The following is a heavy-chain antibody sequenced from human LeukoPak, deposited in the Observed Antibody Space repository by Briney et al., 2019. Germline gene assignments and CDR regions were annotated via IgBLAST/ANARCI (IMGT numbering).Heavy chain of an antibody. CDR2: IYYDRSNI. J-gene: IGHJ4*02. V-gene: IGHV3-33*01. CDR3: ARDWKTNSFDY. Sequence: PGGSLRLSCAASGFTFSSYGMHWVRQAPGKGLEWVAFIYYDRSNIYYADYVKGRFTISRDISKNTLYLQMDSLRAEDTAIYYCARDWKTNSFDYWGQGTLVTVSS. D-gene: IGHD1-1*01. CDR1: GFTFSSYG.